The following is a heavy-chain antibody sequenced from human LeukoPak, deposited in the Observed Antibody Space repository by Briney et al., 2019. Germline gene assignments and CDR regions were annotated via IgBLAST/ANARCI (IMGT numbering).Heavy chain of an antibody. V-gene: IGHV3-33*01. CDR1: GFTFSSYG. CDR3: ARPMTTRYYYYGMDV. CDR2: IWYDGSNK. Sequence: GGSLRLSCAASGFTFSSYGMHWVRQAPGKGLEWVAVIWYDGSNKYYAGSVKGRFTISRDNSKNTLYLQMNSLRAEDTAVYYCARPMTTRYYYYGMDVWGQGTTVTVSS. D-gene: IGHD4-17*01. J-gene: IGHJ6*02.